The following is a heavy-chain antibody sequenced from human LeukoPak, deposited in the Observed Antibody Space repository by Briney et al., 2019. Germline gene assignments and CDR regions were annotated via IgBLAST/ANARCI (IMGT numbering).Heavy chain of an antibody. CDR1: GFTVSSNY. Sequence: GGSLRLSCAASGFTVSSNYMSWVRQAPGKGLEWVSVIYSGGSTYYADSVKGRFTISRGNSKNTLYLQMNSLRAEDTAVYYCARALRTLVDYWGQGTLVTVSS. V-gene: IGHV3-66*02. J-gene: IGHJ4*02. CDR3: ARALRTLVDY. CDR2: IYSGGST. D-gene: IGHD3-16*01.